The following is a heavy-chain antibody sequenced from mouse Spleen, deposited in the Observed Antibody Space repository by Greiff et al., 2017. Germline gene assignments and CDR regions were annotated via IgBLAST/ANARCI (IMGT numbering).Heavy chain of an antibody. CDR3: AREARYGNYFDY. V-gene: IGHV3-6*01. Sequence: ESGPGLVKPSQSLSLTCSVTGYSITSGYYWNWIRQFPGNKLEWMGYISYDGSNNYNPSLKNRISITRDTSKNQFFLKLNSVTTEDTATYYCAREARYGNYFDYWGQGTTLTVSS. CDR2: ISYDGSN. J-gene: IGHJ2*01. D-gene: IGHD2-10*02. CDR1: GYSITSGYY.